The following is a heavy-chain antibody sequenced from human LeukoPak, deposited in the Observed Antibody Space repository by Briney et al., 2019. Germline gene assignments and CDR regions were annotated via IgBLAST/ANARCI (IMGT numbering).Heavy chain of an antibody. D-gene: IGHD3-22*01. Sequence: PVGALRLSCAASGFTFSSYAMSWVRQAPGKGREWVSAISGSGDTTYYADSVQGGCTLSRDNSNNTLYLQMNTMSAEDTAVYYCATDRAIDSSGYFHSEYFQHWGQGTLVTVSS. CDR2: ISGSGDTT. J-gene: IGHJ1*01. V-gene: IGHV3-23*01. CDR3: ATDRAIDSSGYFHSEYFQH. CDR1: GFTFSSYA.